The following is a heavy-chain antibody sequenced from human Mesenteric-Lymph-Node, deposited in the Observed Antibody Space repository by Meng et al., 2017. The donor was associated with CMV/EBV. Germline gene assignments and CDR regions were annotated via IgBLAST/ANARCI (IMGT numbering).Heavy chain of an antibody. CDR2: ISSSSGTI. Sequence: GGSLRLSCAASGFTFSSYNMNWVRQAPGRGLEWVSYISSSSGTIYYADSVKGRFTISRDNSMNTLYLQMNSLRAEDTAVYYCARARAYDFWSGYLDYYYTMDVWGQGTTVTVSS. V-gene: IGHV3-48*01. D-gene: IGHD3-3*01. CDR3: ARARAYDFWSGYLDYYYTMDV. J-gene: IGHJ6*02. CDR1: GFTFSSYN.